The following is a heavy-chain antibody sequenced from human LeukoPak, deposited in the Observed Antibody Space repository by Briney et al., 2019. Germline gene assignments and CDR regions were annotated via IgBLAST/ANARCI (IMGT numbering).Heavy chain of an antibody. V-gene: IGHV4-39*07. D-gene: IGHD3-10*01. CDR3: ARGRWLYPQTMVRGGNYMDV. CDR2: INHSGST. CDR1: GGSISSSSYY. Sequence: PSETLSLTCTVSGGSISSSSYYWGWIRQPPGKGLEWIGEINHSGSTNYNPSLKSRVTISVDTSKNQFSLKLSSVTAADTAVYYCARGRWLYPQTMVRGGNYMDVWGKGTTVTVSS. J-gene: IGHJ6*03.